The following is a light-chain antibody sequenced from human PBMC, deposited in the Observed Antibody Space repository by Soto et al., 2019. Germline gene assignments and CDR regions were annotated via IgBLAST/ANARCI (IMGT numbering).Light chain of an antibody. V-gene: IGKV3-11*01. CDR3: QQRTNWPIT. CDR2: DVS. Sequence: EIVLTQSPATLSLSPGERATLSCRASQSISIYLAWYQQKPAQAPRLLIYDVSNRATGIPARFSGSGSGTDFTLTISSLEPEDFAVYYCQQRTNWPITFGQGTRLEIK. CDR1: QSISIY. J-gene: IGKJ5*01.